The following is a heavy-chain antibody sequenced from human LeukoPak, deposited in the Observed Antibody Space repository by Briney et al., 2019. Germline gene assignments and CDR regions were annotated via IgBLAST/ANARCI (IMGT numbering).Heavy chain of an antibody. Sequence: PGGSLRLSCAASGFTFDDYAMHWVRQAPGKGLECISVIYSGGSTYYADSVKGRFTISRDNSKNTLYLQMNSLRAEDTAVYYCNFFGVVIKPPHFLDYWGQGTLVTVSS. V-gene: IGHV3-NL1*01. CDR2: IYSGGST. J-gene: IGHJ4*02. CDR1: GFTFDDYA. CDR3: NFFGVVIKPPHFLDY. D-gene: IGHD3-3*01.